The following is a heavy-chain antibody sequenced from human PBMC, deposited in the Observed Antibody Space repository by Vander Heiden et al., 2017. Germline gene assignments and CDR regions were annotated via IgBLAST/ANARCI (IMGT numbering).Heavy chain of an antibody. Sequence: EVQLVESGGGLVQPGGSLRLSVAASGFTFSTYGMSWFRQAPGKGLEWVSYISTGSSTIYYADSVKGRFTISRDNAKKSLYLQMNSLRDEDTAVYYCARDGGWDCSGASCYFDYWGQGTLVTVSS. CDR2: ISTGSSTI. D-gene: IGHD2-15*01. J-gene: IGHJ4*02. CDR3: ARDGGWDCSGASCYFDY. CDR1: GFTFSTYG. V-gene: IGHV3-48*02.